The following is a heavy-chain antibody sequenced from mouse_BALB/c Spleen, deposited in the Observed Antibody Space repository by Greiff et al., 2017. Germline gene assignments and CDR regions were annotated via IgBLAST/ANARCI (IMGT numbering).Heavy chain of an antibody. CDR3: ARSLTGDYFDY. CDR1: GYSITSGY. Sequence: EVKLMESGPGLVKPSQSLSLTCTVTGYSITSGYWNWIRKFPGNKLEYMGYISYSGSTYYNPSLKSRISITRDTSKNQYYLQLNSVTTEDTATYYCARSLTGDYFDYWGQGTTLTVSS. V-gene: IGHV3-8*02. D-gene: IGHD4-1*01. CDR2: ISYSGST. J-gene: IGHJ2*01.